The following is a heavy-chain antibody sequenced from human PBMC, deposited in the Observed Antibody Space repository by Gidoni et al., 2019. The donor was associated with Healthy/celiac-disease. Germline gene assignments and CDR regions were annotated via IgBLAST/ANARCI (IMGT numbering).Heavy chain of an antibody. V-gene: IGHV4-34*01. D-gene: IGHD2-2*02. CDR2: INHSGST. J-gene: IGHJ5*02. CDR3: ARGKWGRYCSSTSCYSKGRVWFDP. CDR1: GGSFSGYY. Sequence: QVQLQQWGAGLLKPSETLSLTCAVYGGSFSGYYWIWIRQPPGKGLEWIGEINHSGSTNYNPSLKSRVTISVDTSKNQFSLKLSSVTAADTAVYYCARGKWGRYCSSTSCYSKGRVWFDPWGQGTLVTVSS.